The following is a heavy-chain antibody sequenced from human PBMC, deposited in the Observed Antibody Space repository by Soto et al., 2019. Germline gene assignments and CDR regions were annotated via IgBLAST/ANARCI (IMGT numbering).Heavy chain of an antibody. V-gene: IGHV3-21*01. J-gene: IGHJ6*03. D-gene: IGHD3-9*01. Sequence: GGSLRLSCAASGFTFSSYSMNWVRQAPWKGLEWVSSISSSSSYIYYADSVKGRFTISRDNAKNSLYLQMNSLRAEDTAVYYCARGYYDILTGFYYYYMDVWGKGTTVTVSS. CDR1: GFTFSSYS. CDR3: ARGYYDILTGFYYYYMDV. CDR2: ISSSSSYI.